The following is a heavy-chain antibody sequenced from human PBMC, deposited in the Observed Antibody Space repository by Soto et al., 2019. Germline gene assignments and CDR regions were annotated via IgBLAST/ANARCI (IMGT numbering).Heavy chain of an antibody. CDR2: IIPISGTG. D-gene: IGHD2-2*01. Sequence: QVQLVQSGAEVKKPGSSVKVSCKASGGTFSSYAISWVRQAPGQGLEWMGGIIPISGTGNYAQKFQGRVTITADESTSTAYMELSSLRSEDTAVYYCARSQGSSTSLEIYYYYYYGMDVWGQGTTVTVSS. V-gene: IGHV1-69*01. J-gene: IGHJ6*02. CDR1: GGTFSSYA. CDR3: ARSQGSSTSLEIYYYYYYGMDV.